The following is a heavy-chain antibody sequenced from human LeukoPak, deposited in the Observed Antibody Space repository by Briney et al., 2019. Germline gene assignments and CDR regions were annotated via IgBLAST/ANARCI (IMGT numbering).Heavy chain of an antibody. CDR2: INPDSGGT. V-gene: IGHV1-2*02. CDR3: ARGPNWGLDY. Sequence: ASVKVSCKASGYTFTGHYIHWVRQAPGQGLEWMGWINPDSGGTIYVQKFRGRVTMTRDSPISTVYMELSRLSSDDTAVYYCARGPNWGLDYWGQGTLVTVSS. CDR1: GYTFTGHY. D-gene: IGHD7-27*01. J-gene: IGHJ4*02.